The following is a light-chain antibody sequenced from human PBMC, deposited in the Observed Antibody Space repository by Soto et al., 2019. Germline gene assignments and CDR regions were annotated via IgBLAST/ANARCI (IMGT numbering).Light chain of an antibody. CDR2: GAF. J-gene: IGKJ1*01. CDR1: QSVNSN. Sequence: EIVMTQSPATLSVSPGERATLSCRASQSVNSNLSWYQQSPGQAPSLLIYGAFNRATNISARFSGSGSGTEFTLTLTSLQSEDFAIYYCQQYNTWPRTFGQGTKVEIK. CDR3: QQYNTWPRT. V-gene: IGKV3D-15*01.